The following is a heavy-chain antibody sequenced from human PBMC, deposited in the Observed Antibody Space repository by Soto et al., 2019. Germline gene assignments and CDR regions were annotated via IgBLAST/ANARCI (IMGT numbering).Heavy chain of an antibody. J-gene: IGHJ5*02. Sequence: SETLSLTCTVSGGSISSSSHYWGWIRQPPGKGLEWIGSIYYSGSTYYNPSLKSRVTISVDTSKNQFSLKLSSVTAADTAVYYCARPRWDCTSGVCYGGFDPWGQGTLVT. D-gene: IGHD2-8*01. CDR3: ARPRWDCTSGVCYGGFDP. CDR2: IYYSGST. CDR1: GGSISSSSHY. V-gene: IGHV4-39*01.